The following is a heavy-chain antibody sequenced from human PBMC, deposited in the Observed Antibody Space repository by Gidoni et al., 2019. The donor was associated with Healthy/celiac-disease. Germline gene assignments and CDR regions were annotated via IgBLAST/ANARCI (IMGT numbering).Heavy chain of an antibody. CDR3: ARDFLAGNDGDY. V-gene: IGHV3-21*01. J-gene: IGHJ4*02. CDR1: GFTFSSYS. Sequence: EVQLVESGGGLVKPGGSLRLSCAASGFTFSSYSMNWVRKAPGKGLEWVSSISSSSSYIYYADSVKGRFTISRDNAKNSLYLQMNSLRAEDTAVYYCARDFLAGNDGDYWGQGTLVTVSS. CDR2: ISSSSSYI. D-gene: IGHD1-1*01.